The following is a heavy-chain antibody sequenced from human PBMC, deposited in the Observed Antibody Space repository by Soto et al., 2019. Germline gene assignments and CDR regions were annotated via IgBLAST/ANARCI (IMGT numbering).Heavy chain of an antibody. D-gene: IGHD2-15*01. CDR1: GFTVTSNY. CDR3: ARGITDIVVVVAATLPPWYFDL. V-gene: IGHV3-53*01. J-gene: IGHJ2*01. Sequence: EVQLVESGGGLIQPGGSLRLSCAASGFTVTSNYMGWVRQAPGKGLEWVSVTYGGGSTYYADSVKGRFTISRDSSKNTLYLQMNSLRAEDTAVYYCARGITDIVVVVAATLPPWYFDLWGRGTLVTVSS. CDR2: TYGGGST.